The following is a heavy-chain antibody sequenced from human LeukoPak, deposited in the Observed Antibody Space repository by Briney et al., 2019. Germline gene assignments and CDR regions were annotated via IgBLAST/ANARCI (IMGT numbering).Heavy chain of an antibody. CDR2: IYYSGRT. V-gene: IGHV4-39*01. CDR3: ARRRYYDSSGYLE. J-gene: IGHJ1*01. CDR1: GDSVSRSDSY. D-gene: IGHD3-22*01. Sequence: SETLSLTCTIFGDSVSRSDSYWDWIRQPPGKGLEWIGTIYYSGRTYYSPSLKSRVTLSVDMSNNQFSLTLSSVTAADTALYFCARRRYYDSSGYLEWGQGTLVTVSS.